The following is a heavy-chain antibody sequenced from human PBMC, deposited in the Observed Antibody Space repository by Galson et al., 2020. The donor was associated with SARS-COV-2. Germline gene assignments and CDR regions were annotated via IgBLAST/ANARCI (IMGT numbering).Heavy chain of an antibody. CDR2: INPNSGGT. CDR3: ARDGTAMVTNGFDI. D-gene: IGHD5-18*01. CDR1: GYTFTGYY. V-gene: IGHV1-2*02. Sequence: ASVQVSCKASGYTFTGYYMHWVRPAPGQGLEWMGWINPNSGGTNYAQKFQGRVTMTRDTSISIAYMELSRLRSDDTAVYYCARDGTAMVTNGFDIWGQGTRVTVSS. J-gene: IGHJ3*02.